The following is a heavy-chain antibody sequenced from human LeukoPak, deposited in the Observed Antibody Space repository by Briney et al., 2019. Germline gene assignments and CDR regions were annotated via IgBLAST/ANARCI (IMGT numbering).Heavy chain of an antibody. V-gene: IGHV1-18*01. CDR2: ISGGSGNT. CDR3: ARDWLEPYDYYGMDV. Sequence: GASVKVSCKASGYTFTSYGISWVRQAPGQGLEWMGWISGGSGNTKYSQKFQGRVTITRDTSASTAYMELSSLRSEDTAVYYCARDWLEPYDYYGMDVWGQGTTVTVSS. J-gene: IGHJ6*02. CDR1: GYTFTSYG. D-gene: IGHD5-12*01.